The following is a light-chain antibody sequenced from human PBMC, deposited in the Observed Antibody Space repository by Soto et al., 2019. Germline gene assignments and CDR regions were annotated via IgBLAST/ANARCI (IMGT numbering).Light chain of an antibody. Sequence: EIVLTQSPGTLSLSPGERATLSCRASQSVSSSYLAWYQQKPGQAPRLLIYGASSSATGIPDRFSGSGSGTDFTLTISRLEPEDFAVYYCQQHGSSRTVGQGPKVEIK. CDR3: QQHGSSRT. V-gene: IGKV3-20*01. CDR1: QSVSSSY. CDR2: GAS. J-gene: IGKJ1*01.